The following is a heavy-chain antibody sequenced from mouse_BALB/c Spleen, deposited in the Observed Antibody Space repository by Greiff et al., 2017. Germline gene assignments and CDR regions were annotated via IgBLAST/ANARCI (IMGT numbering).Heavy chain of an antibody. D-gene: IGHD2-3*01. Sequence: EVQLVESGGGLVQPGGSLRLSCATSGFTFTDYYMSWVRQPPGKALEWLGFIRNKANGYTTEYSASVKGRFTISRDTSQSILYLQMNTLRAEDSATYYCARPDGSYWYFDVWGAGTTVTVSS. CDR1: GFTFTDYY. J-gene: IGHJ1*01. CDR2: IRNKANGYTT. V-gene: IGHV7-3*02. CDR3: ARPDGSYWYFDV.